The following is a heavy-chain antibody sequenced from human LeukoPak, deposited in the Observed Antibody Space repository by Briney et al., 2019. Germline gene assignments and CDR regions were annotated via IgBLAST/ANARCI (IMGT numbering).Heavy chain of an antibody. CDR1: GFTFSSYS. CDR2: ISSSSSYI. D-gene: IGHD6-13*01. V-gene: IGHV3-21*01. J-gene: IGHJ4*02. CDR3: ARTSHCSSWESDY. Sequence: GGSLRLSCAASGFTFSSYSMSWVRQAPGKGLEWVSSISSSSSYIYYADSVKGRFTIARDNAKNSLYLQMNGLRAEDTAVYYCARTSHCSSWESDYLGQGTLVNVSS.